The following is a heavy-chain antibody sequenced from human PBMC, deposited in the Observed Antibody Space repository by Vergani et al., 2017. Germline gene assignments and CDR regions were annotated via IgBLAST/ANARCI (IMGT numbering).Heavy chain of an antibody. V-gene: IGHV1-69*18. J-gene: IGHJ5*02. CDR1: GGTFSSYA. CDR3: ARLNPLGATNTGIYNWFDP. CDR2: IIPIFGTA. Sequence: QVQLVQSGAEVKKPGSSVKVSCKASGGTFSSYAISWVRQAPGQGLEWMGRIIPIFGTANYAQKFQGRVTITADESTSTAYMELSSLRSEDTAVYYCARLNPLGATNTGIYNWFDPWGQGTLVTVSS. D-gene: IGHD1-26*01.